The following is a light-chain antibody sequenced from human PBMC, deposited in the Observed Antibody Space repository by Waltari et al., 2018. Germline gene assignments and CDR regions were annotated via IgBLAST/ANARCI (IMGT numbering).Light chain of an antibody. CDR1: QTIRGW. CDR2: DAS. Sequence: DIQMTQSPSSLSASVGDRVTITCRASQTIRGWLAWYQLKPGLAPKLLISDASNLGGGVPSRFRGSGFGTNFTLTISSLQPDDFATYYCQQYSSFSTFGLGTKV. V-gene: IGKV1-5*01. CDR3: QQYSSFST. J-gene: IGKJ1*01.